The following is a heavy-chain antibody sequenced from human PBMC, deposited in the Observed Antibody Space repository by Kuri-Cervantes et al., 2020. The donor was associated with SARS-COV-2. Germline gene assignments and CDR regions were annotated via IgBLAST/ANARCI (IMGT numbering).Heavy chain of an antibody. V-gene: IGHV4-4*02. D-gene: IGHD5-24*01. CDR1: GVSISSSTL. CDR3: AKGSRTTSHERYMDP. CDR2: IHHIGST. J-gene: IGHJ5*02. Sequence: SETLSLTCTVSGVSISSSTLWSWVRQSPGKGLEWIGEIHHIGSTNYNPALKSRVTMSLDKSKNQFSPHLNSVTAADTAVYYCAKGSRTTSHERYMDPWGQGILVTVSS.